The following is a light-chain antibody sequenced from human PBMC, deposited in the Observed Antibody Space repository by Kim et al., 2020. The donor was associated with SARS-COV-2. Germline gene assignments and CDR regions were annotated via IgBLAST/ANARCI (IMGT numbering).Light chain of an antibody. CDR3: CSYAGSYTYV. V-gene: IGLV2-11*01. Sequence: GQSVTSSCTGTTTAVGGYNYVSGYQQHPGKAPKLMIYDVSKRPSGVPDRFSGSTSGNTASLTISGLQAEDEADYYCCSYAGSYTYVFGTGTKVTVL. CDR2: DVS. CDR1: TTAVGGYNY. J-gene: IGLJ1*01.